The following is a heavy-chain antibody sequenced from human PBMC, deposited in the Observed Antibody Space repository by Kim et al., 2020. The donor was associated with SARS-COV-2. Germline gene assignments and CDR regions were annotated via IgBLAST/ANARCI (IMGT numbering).Heavy chain of an antibody. Sequence: SETLSLTCAVYGGSFSAYSWIWIRQAPGKGLEWIGDVNHSGITKYHPSLNSRVTISVDTSKNQFSLKLPSVTAADTAVFYCARGRAGVVPSPILGLGPYYYYYAMDVWGQGTTVTVS. J-gene: IGHJ6*02. D-gene: IGHD3-3*01. CDR3: ARGRAGVVPSPILGLGPYYYYYAMDV. CDR2: VNHSGIT. CDR1: GGSFSAYS. V-gene: IGHV4-34*01.